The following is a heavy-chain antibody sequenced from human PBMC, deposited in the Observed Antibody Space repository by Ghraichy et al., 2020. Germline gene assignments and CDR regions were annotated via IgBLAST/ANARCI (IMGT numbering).Heavy chain of an antibody. J-gene: IGHJ6*02. Sequence: GESLNISCAASGLTFSSYTMHWVRQAPGKGLDWVALILYDGSNKYYADSVKGRFTISRDNSKNTLYLQMNSLREEDTAVYYCAKDVGYSSGHPLDVWGQGTTVTVSS. D-gene: IGHD5-18*01. CDR2: ILYDGSNK. V-gene: IGHV3-30*18. CDR3: AKDVGYSSGHPLDV. CDR1: GLTFSSYT.